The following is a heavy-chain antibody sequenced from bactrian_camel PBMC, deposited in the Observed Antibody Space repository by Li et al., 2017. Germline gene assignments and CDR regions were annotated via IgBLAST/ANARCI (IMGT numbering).Heavy chain of an antibody. CDR1: GFPFSTYS. Sequence: HVQLVESGGGSVQTGGSLRLSCAASGFPFSTYSMSWVRQGPGKGLEWVSGLFSDGSKTYYADSGKGRFIISRDNAKNTLYLQMDNLKPDDTATYYCAADRGWARQCSGGLHVSLYNYDGQGTQVTVS. CDR3: AADRGWARQCSGGLHVSLYNY. V-gene: IGHV3S6*01. J-gene: IGHJ4*01. D-gene: IGHD1*01. CDR2: LFSDGSKT.